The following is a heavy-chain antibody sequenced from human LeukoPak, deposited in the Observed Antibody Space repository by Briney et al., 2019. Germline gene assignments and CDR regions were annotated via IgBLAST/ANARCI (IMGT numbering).Heavy chain of an antibody. CDR2: INWNGGST. J-gene: IGHJ3*02. CDR1: GFTFDDYG. D-gene: IGHD5-18*01. CDR3: ARTYSYGYAFDI. V-gene: IGHV3-20*04. Sequence: GESLRLSCAASGFTFDDYGMSWVRQAPGKGLEWVSGINWNGGSTGYADSVKGRFTISRDNAKNSLYLQMNSLRAEDTALYYCARTYSYGYAFDIWGQGTMVTVSS.